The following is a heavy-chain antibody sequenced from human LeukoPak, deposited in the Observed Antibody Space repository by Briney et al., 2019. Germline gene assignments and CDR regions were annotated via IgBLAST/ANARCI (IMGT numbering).Heavy chain of an antibody. D-gene: IGHD5-18*01. CDR3: ARGVGYSYGYRTYYYYYMDV. CDR1: GGSFSGYY. J-gene: IGHJ6*03. Sequence: PSETLSLTCAVYGGSFSGYYWSWIRQPPGKGLEWIGEINHNGSTNYNPSLESRVTISVDTSKNQFSLKLSSVTAADTAVYYCARGVGYSYGYRTYYYYYMDVWGKGTTVTVSS. CDR2: INHNGST. V-gene: IGHV4-34*01.